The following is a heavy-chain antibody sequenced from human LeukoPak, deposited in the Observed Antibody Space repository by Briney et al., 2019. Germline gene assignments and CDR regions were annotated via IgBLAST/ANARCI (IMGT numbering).Heavy chain of an antibody. Sequence: GASVTVSCKASGDTFITYTFSWVRQAPGQGLEWMGRVIPSLDVSNYPEKFQGRVTITRDTSASTAYMELSSLRSEDTAVYYRASEITFGGVIVIGYWGQGTLVTVSS. V-gene: IGHV1-69*02. D-gene: IGHD3-16*02. J-gene: IGHJ4*02. CDR1: GDTFITYT. CDR3: ASEITFGGVIVIGY. CDR2: VIPSLDVS.